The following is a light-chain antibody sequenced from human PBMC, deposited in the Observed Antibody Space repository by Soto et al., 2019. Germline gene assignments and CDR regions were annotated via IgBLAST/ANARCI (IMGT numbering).Light chain of an antibody. CDR3: QQYTTLVT. Sequence: DIQMTQSPSTLSASVGDRVTITCRASQSVDRWLAWYQQRPGKAPKALIYKASNLESGVPSRFSGSGSGTEFTLTITTLQPDDIATYYYQQYTTLVTFGQGTMVEMK. CDR1: QSVDRW. V-gene: IGKV1-5*03. J-gene: IGKJ1*01. CDR2: KAS.